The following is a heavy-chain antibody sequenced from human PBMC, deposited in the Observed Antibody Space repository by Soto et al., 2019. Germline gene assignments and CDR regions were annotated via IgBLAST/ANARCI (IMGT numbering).Heavy chain of an antibody. CDR2: INAGNGNT. CDR3: TSGEGIAMA. Sequence: QVQLVQSGAEVKKPGASVKVSCKASGYTFTSYAMHWVRQAPGQRLEWMGWINAGNGNTKYSQKLQGRVTITRDTSASTAYMELSSLRSDDTAVNYCTSGEGIAMAWGQGTLVPVSS. J-gene: IGHJ5*02. D-gene: IGHD6-13*01. CDR1: GYTFTSYA. V-gene: IGHV1-3*01.